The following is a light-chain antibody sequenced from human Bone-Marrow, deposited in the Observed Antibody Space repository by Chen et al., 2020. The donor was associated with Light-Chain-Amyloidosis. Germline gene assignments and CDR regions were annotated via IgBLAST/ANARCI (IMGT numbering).Light chain of an antibody. Sequence: QSALTQPASVSGSPGQSITISCTGTSSHGGGENHVSWYQQHPDKAPKLMIYEVTNRPSWVPDRFSGSKSDNTASLTISGLQTEDEADYFCSSYTITNTLVFGSGTRVTVL. J-gene: IGLJ1*01. CDR1: SSHGGGENH. CDR2: EVT. CDR3: SSYTITNTLV. V-gene: IGLV2-14*01.